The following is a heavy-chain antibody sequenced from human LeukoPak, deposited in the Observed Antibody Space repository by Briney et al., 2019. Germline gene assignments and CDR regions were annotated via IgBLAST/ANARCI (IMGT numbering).Heavy chain of an antibody. D-gene: IGHD4-17*01. CDR1: GGSISSYY. Sequence: PSETLSLTCTVSGGSISSYYWSWIRQPPGKGLEWIGYIYYSGSTNYNSSLKSRVTISVDTSKNQFSLKLSSVTAADTAVYYCARANGDYGNWFDPWGQGTLVTVSS. CDR3: ARANGDYGNWFDP. CDR2: IYYSGST. V-gene: IGHV4-59*01. J-gene: IGHJ5*02.